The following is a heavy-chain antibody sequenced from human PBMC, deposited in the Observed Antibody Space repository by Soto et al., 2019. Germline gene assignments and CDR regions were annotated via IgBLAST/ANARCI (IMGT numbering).Heavy chain of an antibody. D-gene: IGHD3-9*01. CDR3: AKDRGDILTGAGPTDV. Sequence: PGGSLRLSCAASGFTFSSYGMHWVRQAPGKGLEWVAVISYDGSNKYYADSVKGRFTISRDNSKNTLYLQMNSLRAEDTAVYYCAKDRGDILTGAGPTDVWGQGTTVTVSS. J-gene: IGHJ6*02. CDR2: ISYDGSNK. V-gene: IGHV3-30*18. CDR1: GFTFSSYG.